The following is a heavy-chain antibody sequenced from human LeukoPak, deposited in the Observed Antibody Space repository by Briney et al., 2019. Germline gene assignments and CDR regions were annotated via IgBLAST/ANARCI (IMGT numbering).Heavy chain of an antibody. V-gene: IGHV3-21*01. CDR1: GFTFNTFN. CDR2: ITSGGDYI. J-gene: IGHJ4*02. Sequence: PGGSLRLSCAASGFTFNTFNMNWVRQAPGKGLEWVSSITSGGDYIYYADSVKGRFTTSRDNAKNSLPLQLNSLRVEDTAVYYCARGHYDVLAASYKWTTDYWGQGTLVTVSS. CDR3: ARGHYDVLAASYKWTTDY. D-gene: IGHD3-9*01.